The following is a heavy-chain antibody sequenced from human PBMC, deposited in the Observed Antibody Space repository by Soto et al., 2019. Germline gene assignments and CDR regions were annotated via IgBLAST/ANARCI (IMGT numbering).Heavy chain of an antibody. CDR2: IYYSGST. CDR1: GGSISSYY. J-gene: IGHJ6*02. V-gene: IGHV4-59*01. CDR3: ARVGESRGKYYYYGMDV. Sequence: PSETLSLTCTVSGGSISSYYWSWIRQPPGKGLEWIGYIYYSGSTNYNPSLKSRVTISVDTSKNQFSLKLSSVTAADTAVYYCARVGESRGKYYYYGMDVRGQGTTVTVSS. D-gene: IGHD3-16*01.